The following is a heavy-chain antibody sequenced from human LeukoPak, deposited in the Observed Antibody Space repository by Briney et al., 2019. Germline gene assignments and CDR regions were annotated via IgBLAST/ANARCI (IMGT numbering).Heavy chain of an antibody. D-gene: IGHD6-13*01. CDR2: INTDTGNP. CDR1: GYMFTTNA. CDR3: ARDLIAAAGTGTY. J-gene: IGHJ4*02. Sequence: RASVKVSCKASGYMFTTNAINWVRQAPGQGLEWMGWINTDTGNPTYAPGFTGRFVFSLDTSVSTAYLQISSLKAEDTAVYYCARDLIAAAGTGTYWGQGTLVTVSS. V-gene: IGHV7-4-1*02.